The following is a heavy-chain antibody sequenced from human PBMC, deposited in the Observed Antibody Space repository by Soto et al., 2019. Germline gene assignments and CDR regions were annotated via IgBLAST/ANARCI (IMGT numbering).Heavy chain of an antibody. CDR2: INAGNANT. J-gene: IGHJ4*02. Sequence: QVQLVQSGAEKKKPGASVKVSCKASGYTFTSYAMHWVRQAPGQRLEWMGWINAGNANTKYSQKFQGRVTITRDTSASTAYRELSSLRSEDTAVYYCARSIVVVTALDYWGQGTLVTVSS. V-gene: IGHV1-3*05. CDR3: ARSIVVVTALDY. D-gene: IGHD2-21*02. CDR1: GYTFTSYA.